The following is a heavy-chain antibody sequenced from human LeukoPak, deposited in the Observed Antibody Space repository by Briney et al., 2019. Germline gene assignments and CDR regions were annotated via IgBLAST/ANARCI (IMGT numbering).Heavy chain of an antibody. CDR1: GFSVSSYT. Sequence: GGSLRLSCAASGFSVSSYTMHWVRQAPGKGLEWDGRIKPTKTDGGAPFYSAPVKGRFTISRDDSTDRLYLHMNSLKAEDTAVYFCAREGSLYGYHSFDSWGQGTLVTVSS. D-gene: IGHD5-18*01. CDR3: AREGSLYGYHSFDS. CDR2: IKPTKTDGGAP. J-gene: IGHJ4*02. V-gene: IGHV3-15*01.